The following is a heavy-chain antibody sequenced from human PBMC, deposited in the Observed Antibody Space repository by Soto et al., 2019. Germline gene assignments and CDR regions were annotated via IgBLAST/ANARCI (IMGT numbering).Heavy chain of an antibody. V-gene: IGHV3-30-3*01. D-gene: IGHD1-26*01. Sequence: GGSLRLSCAASGFTFSSYAMHWVRQAPGKGLEWVAVISYDGSNKYYADSVKGRFTISRDNSKNTLYLQMNSLKAEDTAVYYCARDAPKWVELLLFYFDYWGQGTLVTVSS. J-gene: IGHJ4*02. CDR3: ARDAPKWVELLLFYFDY. CDR1: GFTFSSYA. CDR2: ISYDGSNK.